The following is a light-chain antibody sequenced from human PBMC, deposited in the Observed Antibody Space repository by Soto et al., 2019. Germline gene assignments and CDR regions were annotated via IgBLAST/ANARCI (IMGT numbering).Light chain of an antibody. CDR2: EVF. CDR3: KSYAGSNSYV. CDR1: KSDIGVYDS. Sequence: QPALTQPPSASGSPGQSVNISCTGTKSDIGVYDSVSWYQHLPGKAPRLIIYEVFQRPSGVPDRFSGSNSGNTASLTVSGLQAADEADYFCKSYAGSNSYVFGSGTKVTVL. J-gene: IGLJ1*01. V-gene: IGLV2-8*01.